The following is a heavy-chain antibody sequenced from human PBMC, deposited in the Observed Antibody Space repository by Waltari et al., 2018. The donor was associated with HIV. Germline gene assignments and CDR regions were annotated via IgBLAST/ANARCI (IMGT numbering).Heavy chain of an antibody. Sequence: EVQLVESGGGLIQPGGSLRLSCAASGFTVSSNYMSGVRQAPGKGLEWVSVIYSGGSTYYADSVKGRFTISRDNSKNTLYLQMNSLRAEDTAVYYCARGYQLLNYYYYGMDVWGQGTTVTVSS. CDR2: IYSGGST. D-gene: IGHD2-2*01. CDR1: GFTVSSNY. V-gene: IGHV3-53*01. J-gene: IGHJ6*02. CDR3: ARGYQLLNYYYYGMDV.